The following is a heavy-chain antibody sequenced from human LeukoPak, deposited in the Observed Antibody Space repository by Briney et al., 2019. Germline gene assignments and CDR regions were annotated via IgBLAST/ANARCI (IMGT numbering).Heavy chain of an antibody. CDR1: GFTFSSYS. CDR2: ISSSSSYI. CDR3: ARAEHCSGGSCYTPRTCYYGMDV. D-gene: IGHD2-15*01. V-gene: IGHV3-21*01. J-gene: IGHJ6*02. Sequence: GGSLRLSCAASGFTFSSYSMNWVRQAPGKGLEWVSSISSSSSYIYYADSVKGRFTISRDNAKNSLYLQMNSLRAEDTAVYYCARAEHCSGGSCYTPRTCYYGMDVWGQGTTVTVSS.